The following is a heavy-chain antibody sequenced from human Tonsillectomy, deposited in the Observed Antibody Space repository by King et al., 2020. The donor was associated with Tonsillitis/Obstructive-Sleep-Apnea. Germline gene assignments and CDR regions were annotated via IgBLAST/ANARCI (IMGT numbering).Heavy chain of an antibody. CDR2: ISGSGGST. V-gene: IGHV3-23*04. CDR3: AKEGRVAGQSAWFDP. D-gene: IGHD6-19*01. Sequence: VQLVESGGGLVQPGGSLRLSCAASGFTFSSYAMSWVRQAPGKGLEWVSDISGSGGSTYYADSVKGRFTISRDNSKNTVYLEMSSLRAEDTAVYYCAKEGRVAGQSAWFDPWGQGTLVTVSS. CDR1: GFTFSSYA. J-gene: IGHJ5*02.